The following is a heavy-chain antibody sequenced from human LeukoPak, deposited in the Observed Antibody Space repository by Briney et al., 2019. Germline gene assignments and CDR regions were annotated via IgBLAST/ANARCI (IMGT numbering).Heavy chain of an antibody. CDR3: ARCSRSSTDCYSEFDI. Sequence: GGSLRLSCAASGSTFDDYGMSWVRQGPGKGMEWVVAINWNGDSTGYVDSVRGRFTISRDNAKNSLYLQMNSLRAEDTALYYCARCSRSSTDCYSEFDIWGQGTMVTVSS. CDR1: GSTFDDYG. J-gene: IGHJ3*02. CDR2: INWNGDST. D-gene: IGHD2-2*02. V-gene: IGHV3-20*04.